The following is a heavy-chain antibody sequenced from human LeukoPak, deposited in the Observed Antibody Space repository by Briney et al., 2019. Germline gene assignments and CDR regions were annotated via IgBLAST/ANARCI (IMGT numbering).Heavy chain of an antibody. Sequence: GGSLRLSCAASGFTVSTNFMTWVRQAPGKGLEWVSVIYSGVETYYADSVKGRFPISRDNSKNTLYLQMNSLRAEDTAVYYCAKDGSIDILTGYTQTPIDYWGQGTLVTVSS. D-gene: IGHD3-9*01. CDR2: IYSGVET. J-gene: IGHJ4*02. CDR3: AKDGSIDILTGYTQTPIDY. V-gene: IGHV3-66*01. CDR1: GFTVSTNF.